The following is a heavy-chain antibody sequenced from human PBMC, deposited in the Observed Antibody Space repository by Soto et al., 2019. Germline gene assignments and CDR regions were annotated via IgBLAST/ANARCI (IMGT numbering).Heavy chain of an antibody. CDR2: ISSSSSYI. D-gene: IGHD3-10*01. V-gene: IGHV3-21*01. J-gene: IGHJ6*02. CDR1: GFTFSSYS. CDR3: ARVMVRGVISGYGMDV. Sequence: EVQLVESGGGLVKPGGSLRLSCAASGFTFSSYSMNWVRQAPGKGLEWVSSISSSSSYIYYADSVKGRFTISRDNAKNSLYLQMNSLRADDTAVYYCARVMVRGVISGYGMDVWGQGTTVTVSS.